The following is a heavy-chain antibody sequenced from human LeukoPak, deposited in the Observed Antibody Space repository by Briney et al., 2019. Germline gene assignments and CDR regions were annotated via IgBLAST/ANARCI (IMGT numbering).Heavy chain of an antibody. J-gene: IGHJ5*02. CDR1: GFTFSSYA. CDR3: AKDKFGVVVITLDP. CDR2: ISGSGGST. D-gene: IGHD3-22*01. Sequence: GGSLRLSCAASGFTFSSYAMSRVRQAPGKGLEWVSAISGSGGSTYYADSVKGRFTISRDNSKNTLYLQMNSLRAEDTAVYYCAKDKFGVVVITLDPWGQGTLVTVSS. V-gene: IGHV3-23*01.